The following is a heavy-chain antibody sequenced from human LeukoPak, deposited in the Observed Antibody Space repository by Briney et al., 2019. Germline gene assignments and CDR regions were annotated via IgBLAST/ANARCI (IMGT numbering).Heavy chain of an antibody. J-gene: IGHJ4*02. CDR3: ARSEVTTGPFDY. V-gene: IGHV4-4*07. CDR1: GGSISSYY. Sequence: SETLSLTCTVSGGSISSYYWSWIRQPAGKGLEWIGRIYTSGSTNYNPSLKSRVTISVDKSKNQFSLKLSSVTAADTAVYYCARSEVTTGPFDYWGQGTLVTVSS. D-gene: IGHD4-11*01. CDR2: IYTSGST.